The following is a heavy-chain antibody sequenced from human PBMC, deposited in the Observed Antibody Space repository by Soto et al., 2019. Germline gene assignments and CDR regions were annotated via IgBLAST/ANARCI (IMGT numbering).Heavy chain of an antibody. J-gene: IGHJ4*02. Sequence: QVQLVESGGGVVQPGRSLRLSCAASGFTFSHYGIHWVRQAPGKGLEWLAVISYDGSNKHYADSVKGRFTVSRDNSKNTLYPQINSLRAGDTAGYFLARNRGKEQGPIEYRGQGTLVTVSS. CDR1: GFTFSHYG. D-gene: IGHD3-16*01. CDR3: ARNRGKEQGPIEY. V-gene: IGHV3-30*03. CDR2: ISYDGSNK.